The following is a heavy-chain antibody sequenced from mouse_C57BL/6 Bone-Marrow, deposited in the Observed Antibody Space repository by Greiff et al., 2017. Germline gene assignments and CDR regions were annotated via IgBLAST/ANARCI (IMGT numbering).Heavy chain of an antibody. CDR2: IINKANGYTT. J-gene: IGHJ1*03. CDR3: ARLGLWYFDV. Sequence: EVKLMESGGGLVQPGGSLSLSCAASGFTFTDYYMSWVRQPPGKALEWLGFIINKANGYTTEYSASVKGRFTISRDNSQSILYLQMNALRAEDSATYYGARLGLWYFDVWGTGTTVTVSS. CDR1: GFTFTDYY. V-gene: IGHV7-3*01.